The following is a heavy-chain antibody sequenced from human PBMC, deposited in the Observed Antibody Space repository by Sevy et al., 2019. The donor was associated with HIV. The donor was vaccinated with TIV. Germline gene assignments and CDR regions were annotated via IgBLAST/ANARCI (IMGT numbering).Heavy chain of an antibody. J-gene: IGHJ4*02. CDR2: IYPGDSDT. CDR3: ARYPIVVVPAAEYYFDY. Sequence: GESLKISCKGSGYTFTNYWIGWVRQTPGKGLEWMGIIYPGDSDTRYSLSFQDQVTISADKSICTAYLQWSSLKASDTAMYYCARYPIVVVPAAEYYFDYWGQGTLVTVSS. CDR1: GYTFTNYW. D-gene: IGHD2-2*01. V-gene: IGHV5-51*01.